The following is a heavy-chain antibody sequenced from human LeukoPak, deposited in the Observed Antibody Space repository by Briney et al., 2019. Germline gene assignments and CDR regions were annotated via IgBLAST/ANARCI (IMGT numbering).Heavy chain of an antibody. CDR3: ARGPLFRILDYDSSGTNWFDP. D-gene: IGHD3-22*01. J-gene: IGHJ5*02. CDR1: GYTFTSYD. Sequence: GASVKVSCKASGYTFTSYDINWVRQATGQGLEWMGWMNPNSGNTGYAQKFQGRVTMTRNTSISTAYVELSSLRSEDTAVYYCARGPLFRILDYDSSGTNWFDPWGQGTLVTVSS. CDR2: MNPNSGNT. V-gene: IGHV1-8*01.